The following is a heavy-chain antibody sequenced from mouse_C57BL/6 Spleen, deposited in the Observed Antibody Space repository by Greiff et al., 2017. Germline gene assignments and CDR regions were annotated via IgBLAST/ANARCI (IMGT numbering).Heavy chain of an antibody. CDR1: GYTFPSYW. D-gene: IGHD1-1*01. V-gene: IGHV1-74*01. CDR3: AILDTTVVALPYAMDY. Sequence: QVQLQQPGAELVKPGASVKVSCKASGYTFPSYWMHWVKQRPGQGLEWIGRIHPSDSDTNYNQKFKGKATLTVDKSSSTAYMQLSSLTSEDSAVYYWAILDTTVVALPYAMDYWGQGTSVTVSS. CDR2: IHPSDSDT. J-gene: IGHJ4*01.